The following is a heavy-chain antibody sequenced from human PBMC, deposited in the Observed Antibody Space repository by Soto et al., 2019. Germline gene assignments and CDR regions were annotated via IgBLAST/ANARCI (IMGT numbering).Heavy chain of an antibody. Sequence: NLSLTFAVYVGSFSGYYWSWIRQPPGKGLEWIGEINHSGSTNYNPSLKSRVTISVDTSKNQFSLKLSSVTAADTAVYYCASQLTSVVTQAYFYGWG. CDR1: VGSFSGYY. J-gene: IGHJ4*01. CDR3: ASQLTSVVTQAYFYG. D-gene: IGHD2-21*02. CDR2: INHSGST. V-gene: IGHV4-34*01.